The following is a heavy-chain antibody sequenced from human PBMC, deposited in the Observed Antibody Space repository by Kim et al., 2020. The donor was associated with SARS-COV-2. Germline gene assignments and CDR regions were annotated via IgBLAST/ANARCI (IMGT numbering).Heavy chain of an antibody. J-gene: IGHJ4*02. V-gene: IGHV3-74*01. Sequence: GGSLRLSCAASGFTFSRSCMHWGRQAPGKGLVWVSRINSYGSSTSYADSVKGRFTIYRDNAKNTLYLQMNSLRAEDTAVYYCARVGDLGADYWGAQLYYFDYWGQGTLVTVSS. CDR1: GFTFSRSC. CDR3: ARVGDLGADYWGAQLYYFDY. CDR2: INSYGSST. D-gene: IGHD7-27*01.